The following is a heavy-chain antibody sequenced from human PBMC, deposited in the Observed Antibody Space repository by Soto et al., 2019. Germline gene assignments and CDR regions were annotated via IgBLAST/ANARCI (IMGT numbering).Heavy chain of an antibody. CDR3: ARVGQGAWYFDL. D-gene: IGHD1-26*01. V-gene: IGHV3-74*01. J-gene: IGHJ2*01. CDR1: GFTFSSYW. CDR2: INPDGRGT. Sequence: EVQLVESGGGLVQPEGSLTLSCAASGFTFSSYWMHWVRQAPGKGVVWVSRINPDGRGTNYADSVKGQFTISRDNAKNTLYLQMNSLRPEDTAVYYCARVGQGAWYFDLWGRGTLVTVSS.